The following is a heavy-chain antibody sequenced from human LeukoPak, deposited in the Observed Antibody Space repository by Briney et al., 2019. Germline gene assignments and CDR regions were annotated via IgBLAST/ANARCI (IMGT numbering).Heavy chain of an antibody. CDR3: AKVGQNYDILTYYFDY. CDR2: ISGSGGST. J-gene: IGHJ4*02. V-gene: IGHV3-23*01. CDR1: GFTFSSYG. D-gene: IGHD3-9*01. Sequence: SGGSLRLSCAASGFTFSSYGMSWVRRAPGKGLEWVSGISGSGGSTYYADSVKGRFTISRDTSKNALYLQMNSLRVEDTAVYYCAKVGQNYDILTYYFDYWGQGTLVTVSS.